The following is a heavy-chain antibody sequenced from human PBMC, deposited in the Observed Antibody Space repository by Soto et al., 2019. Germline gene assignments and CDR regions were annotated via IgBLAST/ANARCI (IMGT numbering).Heavy chain of an antibody. CDR2: INHRGST. CDR3: ARAGNYAWFDP. CDR1: VGSFSGYY. Sequence: SETLSLTCAVYVGSFSGYYWNWIRQPPGKGLEWIGEINHRGSTKYNPSLKSRVTISVDTSKNQFSPTLRSVTAADTAVYYCARAGNYAWFDPWGQGNLVTVSS. V-gene: IGHV4-34*01. D-gene: IGHD1-7*01. J-gene: IGHJ5*02.